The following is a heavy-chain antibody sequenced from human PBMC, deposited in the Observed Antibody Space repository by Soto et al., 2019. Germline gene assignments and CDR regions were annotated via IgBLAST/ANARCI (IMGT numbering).Heavy chain of an antibody. D-gene: IGHD2-2*01. J-gene: IGHJ4*02. V-gene: IGHV4-59*01. Sequence: SETLSLTCTVSGGSISNYYWSCIRQPPGKGLEWSGYIYYSGSTNYNPSLKSRVTISLDTSKNQFCLKLNTVTAADTAVYYCARRGCSSAGCPYYFDYSGQGTMVTVSS. CDR3: ARRGCSSAGCPYYFDY. CDR1: GGSISNYY. CDR2: IYYSGST.